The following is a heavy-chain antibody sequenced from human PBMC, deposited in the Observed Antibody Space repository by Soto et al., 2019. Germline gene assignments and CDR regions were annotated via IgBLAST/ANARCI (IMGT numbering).Heavy chain of an antibody. V-gene: IGHV3-30*18. CDR3: AKEYSSSWNVNYYFDY. CDR2: ISYDGSNK. CDR1: GFTFSSYG. Sequence: PGGSLRLSCAASGFTFSSYGMHWVRQAPGKGLEWVAVISYDGSNKYYADSVKGRFTISRDNSKNTLYLQMNSLRAEDTAVYYCAKEYSSSWNVNYYFDYWGQGTLGTV. J-gene: IGHJ4*02. D-gene: IGHD6-13*01.